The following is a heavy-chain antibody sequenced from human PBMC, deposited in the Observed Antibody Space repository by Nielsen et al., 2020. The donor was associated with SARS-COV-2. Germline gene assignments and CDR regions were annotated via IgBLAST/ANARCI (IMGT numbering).Heavy chain of an antibody. V-gene: IGHV3-48*03. CDR1: GFTFSSYE. CDR3: ARDPGPYTSGHGF. Sequence: GESLKISCAASGFTFSSYEMSWVRQAPGKGLEWVSYISGGGSTIYSTDSVKGRFTISRDNAKNSLYLQMNSLRAEDTAIYYCARDPGPYTSGHGFWGEGTLVTVSS. CDR2: ISGGGSTI. J-gene: IGHJ4*02. D-gene: IGHD6-19*01.